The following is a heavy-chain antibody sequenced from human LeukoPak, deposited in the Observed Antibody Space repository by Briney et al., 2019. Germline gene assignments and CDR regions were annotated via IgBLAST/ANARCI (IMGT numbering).Heavy chain of an antibody. CDR1: GFTFSNYW. CDR3: AREYYYDSSGYVDY. D-gene: IGHD3-22*01. Sequence: PGGSLRLSCTASGFTFSNYWMSWVRQAPGKGLEWVANIRQDGGLKHYVDSVKGRFTISRDNAENSLYLQMNSLRDEDTAVYYCAREYYYDSSGYVDYWGQGTPVTVSS. J-gene: IGHJ4*02. CDR2: IRQDGGLK. V-gene: IGHV3-7*01.